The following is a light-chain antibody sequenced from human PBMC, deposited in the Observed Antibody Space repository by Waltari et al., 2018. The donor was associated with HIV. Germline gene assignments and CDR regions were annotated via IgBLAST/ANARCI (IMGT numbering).Light chain of an antibody. CDR1: SSNIGAGYD. CDR2: GNS. J-gene: IGLJ1*01. Sequence: QSVLTQAPSVSGAPGQRVTISCTGSSSNIGAGYDVHWYQQLPGTAPKLLIYGNSIRPSGVPDRFSGSKSGTSASLAITGLQAEDEADYYCQSYDSSLSGHVFGTGTKVTVL. V-gene: IGLV1-40*01. CDR3: QSYDSSLSGHV.